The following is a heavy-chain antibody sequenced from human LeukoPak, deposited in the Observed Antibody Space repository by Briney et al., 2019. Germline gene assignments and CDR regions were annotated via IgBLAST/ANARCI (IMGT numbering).Heavy chain of an antibody. V-gene: IGHV4-39*07. CDR2: IYYSGST. CDR1: GCTISSYSYY. Sequence: PSETLSLTCTVSGCTISSYSYYWGWIRQPPGQGLEWIGSIYYSGSTYYNPSLTSRVTISVDTSKNQFSLKLSSVTAADTAVYYCARDVGRDYYMDVWGKGTTVTVSS. CDR3: ARDVGRDYYMDV. J-gene: IGHJ6*03. D-gene: IGHD1-26*01.